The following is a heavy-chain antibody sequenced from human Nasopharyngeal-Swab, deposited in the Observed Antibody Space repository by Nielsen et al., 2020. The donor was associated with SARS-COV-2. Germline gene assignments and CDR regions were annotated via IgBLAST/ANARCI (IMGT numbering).Heavy chain of an antibody. Sequence: KVSCKASGGTFSSYAISWVRQAPGQGLEWMGGIIPIFGTANYAQKFQGRVTITADKSTSTAYMELSSLRSEDTAVYYCARNIVVVPAAILYYYYAMDVWGQGTTVTVSS. CDR3: ARNIVVVPAAILYYYYAMDV. CDR1: GGTFSSYA. CDR2: IIPIFGTA. J-gene: IGHJ6*02. D-gene: IGHD2-2*01. V-gene: IGHV1-69*06.